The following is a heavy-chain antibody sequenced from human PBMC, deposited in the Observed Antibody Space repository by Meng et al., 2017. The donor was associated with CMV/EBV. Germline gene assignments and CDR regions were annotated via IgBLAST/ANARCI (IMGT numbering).Heavy chain of an antibody. CDR1: GGSFSGYY. CDR2: INHSGST. CDR3: ARSPTYYYYGMDV. D-gene: IGHD2-21*01. J-gene: IGHJ6*02. V-gene: IGHV4-34*01. Sequence: SETLSLTCAVYGGSFSGYYWSWIRQPPGKGLEWIGEINHSGSTNYNPSLKSRVTISVDTSKSQFSLKLSSVTAADTAVYYCARSPTYYYYGMDVWGQGTTVTVSS.